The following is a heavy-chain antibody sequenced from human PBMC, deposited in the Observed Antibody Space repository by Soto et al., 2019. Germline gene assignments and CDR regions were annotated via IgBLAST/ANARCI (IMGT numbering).Heavy chain of an antibody. CDR1: GFTFSSYS. J-gene: IGHJ4*02. V-gene: IGHV3-48*02. CDR2: ISSGSSTK. D-gene: IGHD6-19*01. Sequence: PGGFLRLSCAASGFTFSSYSMNWVRQTPGKGLEWVSYISSGSSTKYYADSVRGRFTISRDNAKNSLYLQMNSLRDEDTAVYYCARRGIAVAGLDYWGQGTLVTVSS. CDR3: ARRGIAVAGLDY.